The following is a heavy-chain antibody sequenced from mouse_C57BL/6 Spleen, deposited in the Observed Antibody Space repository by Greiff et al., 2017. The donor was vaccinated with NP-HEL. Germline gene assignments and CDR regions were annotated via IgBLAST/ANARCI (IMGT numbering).Heavy chain of an antibody. V-gene: IGHV1-15*01. CDR1: GYTFTDYE. J-gene: IGHJ2*01. D-gene: IGHD1-1*01. Sequence: QVQLKESGAELVRPGASVTLSCKASGYTFTDYEMHWVKQTPVHGLEWIGAIDPETGGTAYNQKFKGKAILTADKSSSTAYMELRSLTSEDSAVYYCTRSSYYYEGYWGQGTTLTVSS. CDR3: TRSSYYYEGY. CDR2: IDPETGGT.